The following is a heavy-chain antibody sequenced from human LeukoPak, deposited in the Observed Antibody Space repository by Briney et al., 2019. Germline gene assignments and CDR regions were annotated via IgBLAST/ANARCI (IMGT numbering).Heavy chain of an antibody. Sequence: SVKVSCKASGGTFSSYAISWVRQAPGQGLEWMGRIIPIFGTANYAQKFQGRVTITTDESTSTAYMELSSLRSKDTAVYYCARTPLTCSGGSCWFDPWGQGTLVTVSS. CDR1: GGTFSSYA. CDR3: ARTPLTCSGGSCWFDP. D-gene: IGHD2-15*01. CDR2: IIPIFGTA. V-gene: IGHV1-69*05. J-gene: IGHJ5*02.